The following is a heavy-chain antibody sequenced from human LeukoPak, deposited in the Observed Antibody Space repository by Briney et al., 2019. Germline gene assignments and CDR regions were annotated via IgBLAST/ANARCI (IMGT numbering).Heavy chain of an antibody. J-gene: IGHJ6*04. D-gene: IGHD6-6*01. CDR2: ISGSGATT. Sequence: LTGGSLRLSCAASAFTFSSYAMGWVRQAPGKGLEWVSDISGSGATTHYADSVKGRFTISRDNSKNTLYLQMNSLRAEDTAVYYCARLYSTSDVWGKGTTVTVSS. V-gene: IGHV3-23*01. CDR1: AFTFSSYA. CDR3: ARLYSTSDV.